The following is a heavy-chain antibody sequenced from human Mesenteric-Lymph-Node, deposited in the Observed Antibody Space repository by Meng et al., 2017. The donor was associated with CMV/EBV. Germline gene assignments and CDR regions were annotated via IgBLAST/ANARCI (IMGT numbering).Heavy chain of an antibody. Sequence: GESLKISCAASGFTFSSYAMSWVRQAPGKGLEWVSTIYSGGSAYYADSVKGRFTISRDYSKNTLYLQMNSLRAEDTAVYYCARGRVSGEYFDYWGQGALVTVSS. CDR1: GFTFSSYA. J-gene: IGHJ4*02. CDR3: ARGRVSGEYFDY. CDR2: IYSGGSA. D-gene: IGHD3-10*01. V-gene: IGHV3-53*01.